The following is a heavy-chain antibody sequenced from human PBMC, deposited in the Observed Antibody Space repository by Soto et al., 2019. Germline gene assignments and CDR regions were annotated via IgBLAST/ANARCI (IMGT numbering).Heavy chain of an antibody. Sequence: SETLSLTCTVSGGSISSSSYYWGWIRQPPGKGLEWIGSIYYSGSTYYNPSLKSRVTISVDTSKNQFSLKLSSVTAADTAVYYFARGLITFGGVIVPYYFDYWGQGTLVTVSS. D-gene: IGHD3-16*02. J-gene: IGHJ4*02. CDR2: IYYSGST. CDR3: ARGLITFGGVIVPYYFDY. V-gene: IGHV4-39*01. CDR1: GGSISSSSYY.